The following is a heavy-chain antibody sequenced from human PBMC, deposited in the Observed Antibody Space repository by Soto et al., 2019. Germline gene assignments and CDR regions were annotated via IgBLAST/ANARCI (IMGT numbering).Heavy chain of an antibody. D-gene: IGHD2-2*01. Sequence: QVQLAQSGAEVKKPGASVKVSCKASGYTFTRYQMHWVRQAPGQGLEWMGIINPSGGTTNYAQKFQGRVTMTRDTSTSTVYIELSSLRSEDTAVYYCARDWGYCSNSICYGVFDHWGQGTLVTVSS. V-gene: IGHV1-46*01. J-gene: IGHJ4*02. CDR3: ARDWGYCSNSICYGVFDH. CDR1: GYTFTRYQ. CDR2: INPSGGTT.